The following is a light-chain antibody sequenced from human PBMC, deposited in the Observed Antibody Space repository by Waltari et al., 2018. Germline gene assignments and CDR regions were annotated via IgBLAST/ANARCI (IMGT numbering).Light chain of an antibody. Sequence: ILTQSPTTLSLSQGESATLSCPASQNFNISVAWYQQKPGQAPRLLIYDATNRATGIPTRFSGSGSGTDFTLTISSLEPEDFAVYYCQQRQNWPTLTFGGGTKVGIK. CDR1: QNFNIS. CDR3: QQRQNWPTLT. CDR2: DAT. V-gene: IGKV3-11*01. J-gene: IGKJ4*01.